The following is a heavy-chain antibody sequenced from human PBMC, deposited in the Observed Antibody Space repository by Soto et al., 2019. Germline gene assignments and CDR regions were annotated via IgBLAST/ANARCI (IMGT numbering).Heavy chain of an antibody. Sequence: ASVKVSCKASGGTFSSYAISWVRQAPGQGLEWMGGIIPIFGTANYAQKFQGRVTITADKSTSTAYMELSSLRSEDTAVYYCARDRTGIVVVPAHTVDAFDIWGQGTMVTV. CDR3: ARDRTGIVVVPAHTVDAFDI. D-gene: IGHD2-2*01. J-gene: IGHJ3*02. CDR2: IIPIFGTA. V-gene: IGHV1-69*06. CDR1: GGTFSSYA.